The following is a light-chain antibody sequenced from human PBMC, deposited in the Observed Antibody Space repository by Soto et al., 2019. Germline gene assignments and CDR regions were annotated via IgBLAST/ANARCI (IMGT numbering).Light chain of an antibody. J-gene: IGKJ2*01. CDR1: QDIGDW. CDR3: QQGKNFPYT. V-gene: IGKV1-12*01. CDR2: HAS. Sequence: IQMTQSPSTVSASVGDRVDISCRAAQDIGDWLAWYQQRPGEAPKLLIYHASTLHTELPPRFSGTRSGTLFTLSVSGLQPEDFATYYCQQGKNFPYTFGQGTRLET.